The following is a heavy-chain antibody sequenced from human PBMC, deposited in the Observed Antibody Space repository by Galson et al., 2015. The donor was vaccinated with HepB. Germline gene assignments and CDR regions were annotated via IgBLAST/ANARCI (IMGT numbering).Heavy chain of an antibody. D-gene: IGHD6-19*01. Sequence: LRLSCAASGFTFSSYAMSWVRQAPGKGLEWVSAISGSGGSTYYADSVKGRFTISRDNSKNTLYLQMNSLRAEDTAVYYCAKPGWGAVAGTEFDYWGQGTLVTVSS. V-gene: IGHV3-23*01. J-gene: IGHJ4*02. CDR3: AKPGWGAVAGTEFDY. CDR2: ISGSGGST. CDR1: GFTFSSYA.